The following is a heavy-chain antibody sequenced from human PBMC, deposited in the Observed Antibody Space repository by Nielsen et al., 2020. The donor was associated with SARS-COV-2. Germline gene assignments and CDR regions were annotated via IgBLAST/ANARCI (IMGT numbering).Heavy chain of an antibody. CDR1: GFTFSSYA. J-gene: IGHJ6*02. D-gene: IGHD2-21*02. CDR3: ASATYCGGDCYSLGIGV. Sequence: GESLKISCAASGFTFSSYAMSWVRQAPGKGLEWVSAISGSGGSTYYADSVKGRFTISRDNSKNTLYLQMNSLRAEDTAVYYCASATYCGGDCYSLGIGVWGQGTTVTVSS. CDR2: ISGSGGST. V-gene: IGHV3-23*01.